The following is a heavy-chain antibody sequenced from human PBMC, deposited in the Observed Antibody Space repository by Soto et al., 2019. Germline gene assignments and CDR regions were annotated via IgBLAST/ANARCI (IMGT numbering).Heavy chain of an antibody. CDR1: GLTFSDYA. D-gene: IGHD3-10*01. J-gene: IGHJ4*02. CDR3: VKGPLHGVF. Sequence: GGSLRLACAASGLTFSDYAMSWVRQAQGKGLEWVSAISGNGGTAYYADHVKGRFIISRDNSKNTLFLLVNNLRVEDTALYYCVKGPLHGVFWGQGTLVTVSS. CDR2: ISGNGGTA. V-gene: IGHV3-23*01.